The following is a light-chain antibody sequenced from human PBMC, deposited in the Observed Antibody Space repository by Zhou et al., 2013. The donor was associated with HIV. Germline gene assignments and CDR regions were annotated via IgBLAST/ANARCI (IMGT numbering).Light chain of an antibody. J-gene: IGKJ2*01. V-gene: IGKV1-5*03. Sequence: DIQMTQTPLTLSASIGDRVIVTCRASQNISTWLAWYQQKPGKAPKLLIYKASSLQSGVPSRFSGSGSGTDFTLTISSLQPEDFATYYCQQSYSTPMYTFGQGTKLEIK. CDR3: QQSYSTPMYT. CDR2: KAS. CDR1: QNISTW.